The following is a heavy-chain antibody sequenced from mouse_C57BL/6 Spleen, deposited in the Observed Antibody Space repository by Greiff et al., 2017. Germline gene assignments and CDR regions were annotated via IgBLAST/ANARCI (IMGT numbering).Heavy chain of an antibody. Sequence: EVQLQESGGGLVQPGGSMKLSCAASGFTFSDAWMDWVSQSPEKGLEWVAEIRNKANNPATYYAESVKGRFTISRDDSKSSVYLQMNSLRAEDTGIYYCTPYEYEGAMDYWGQGTSVTVSS. V-gene: IGHV6-6*01. CDR1: GFTFSDAW. CDR3: TPYEYEGAMDY. D-gene: IGHD2-4*01. J-gene: IGHJ4*01. CDR2: IRNKANNPAT.